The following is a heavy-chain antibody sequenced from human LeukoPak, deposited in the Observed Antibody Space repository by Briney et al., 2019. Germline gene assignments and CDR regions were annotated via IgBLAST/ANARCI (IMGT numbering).Heavy chain of an antibody. CDR1: GFTFSSYA. J-gene: IGHJ6*02. V-gene: IGHV3-23*01. Sequence: GGSLRLSCAASGFTFSSYAMSWVRQAPGKGLEWVSAISGSGGSTYYADSVKGRFTISRDNSKNTLYLQMNSLRAEDTAVYYCAKDRWRLHCSGGSCPYGMDVWGQGTTVTVSS. CDR2: ISGSGGST. CDR3: AKDRWRLHCSGGSCPYGMDV. D-gene: IGHD2-15*01.